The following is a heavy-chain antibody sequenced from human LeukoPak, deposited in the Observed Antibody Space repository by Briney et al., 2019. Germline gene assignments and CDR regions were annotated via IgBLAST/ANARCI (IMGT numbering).Heavy chain of an antibody. CDR3: AAVGYCSSTSCYTYY. CDR2: IVVGSGNT. Sequence: TSVKVSCKASGFTFTSSAMQWVRQARGQLLEWIGWIVVGSGNTNYAQKFQERVTITTDMSTSTAYMELSSLRSGDTAVYYCAAVGYCSSTSCYTYYWGQGTLVTVSS. CDR1: GFTFTSSA. D-gene: IGHD2-2*02. J-gene: IGHJ4*02. V-gene: IGHV1-58*02.